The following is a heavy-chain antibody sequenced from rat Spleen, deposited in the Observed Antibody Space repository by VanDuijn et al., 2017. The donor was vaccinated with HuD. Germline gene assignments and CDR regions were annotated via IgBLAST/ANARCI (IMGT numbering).Heavy chain of an antibody. CDR3: AGGGSCGLKWFAH. CDR1: GFTFSSNW. CDR2: INPDGSNT. V-gene: IGHV5-35*01. J-gene: IGHJ3*01. D-gene: IGHD1-1*01. Sequence: EVQLVESGGGLVQPGSPLKLSCAASGFTFSSNWLNWIRQAPGKGLEWVASINPDGSNTFYPDTVQGRFMISKDNGKSTGYLQRNNLRSEDKAIYYWAGGGSCGLKWFAHWGQGTLVTVSS.